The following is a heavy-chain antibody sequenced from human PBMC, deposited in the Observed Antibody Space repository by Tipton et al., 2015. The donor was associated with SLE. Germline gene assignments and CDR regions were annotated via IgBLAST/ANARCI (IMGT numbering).Heavy chain of an antibody. CDR1: GGSISSGSYY. J-gene: IGHJ3*02. Sequence: GLVKPSETLSLTCTVSGGSISSGSYYWSWIRQPAGKGLEWIGYIYTSGSTNYNPSLKSRVTISVDTSKNQFSLKLSSVTAADTAVYYCARTQWLVPTDAFDIWGQGTRVTVSS. CDR3: ARTQWLVPTDAFDI. D-gene: IGHD6-19*01. V-gene: IGHV4-61*10. CDR2: IYTSGST.